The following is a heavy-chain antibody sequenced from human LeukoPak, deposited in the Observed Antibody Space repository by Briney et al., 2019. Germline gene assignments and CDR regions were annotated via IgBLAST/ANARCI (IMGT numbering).Heavy chain of an antibody. D-gene: IGHD1-26*01. CDR2: IYPSGST. V-gene: IGHV4-39*07. CDR1: GGSIRSSTYY. CDR3: ARARSGKWGFDY. J-gene: IGHJ4*02. Sequence: SETLSLTCTVSGGSIRSSTYYWGWVCQPPGKGLEWIGSIYPSGSTYYNPSLKSRVTISVDTSKNQFSLKLSSVTAADTAVYYCARARSGKWGFDYWGQGTLVTVSS.